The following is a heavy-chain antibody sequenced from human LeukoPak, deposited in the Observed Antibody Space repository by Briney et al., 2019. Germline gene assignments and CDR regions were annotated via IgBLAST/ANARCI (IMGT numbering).Heavy chain of an antibody. J-gene: IGHJ3*02. CDR2: IKQDGSEK. D-gene: IGHD3-10*01. CDR3: ARVLLWFGGPIDAFDI. Sequence: PGGSLRLSCAATGFTFSSYWMSWVRQAPGKGLEWVANIKQDGSEKYYVDSVKGRFTISRDNAKNSLYLQMNSLRAEDTAVYYCARVLLWFGGPIDAFDIWGQGTMVTVSS. CDR1: GFTFSSYW. V-gene: IGHV3-7*01.